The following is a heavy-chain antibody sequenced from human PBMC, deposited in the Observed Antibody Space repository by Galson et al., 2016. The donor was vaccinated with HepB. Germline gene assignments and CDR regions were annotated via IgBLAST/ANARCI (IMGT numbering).Heavy chain of an antibody. CDR2: IKPDGSET. CDR3: ARDDSSWRY. D-gene: IGHD3-3*01. CDR1: GFTFSGDW. V-gene: IGHV3-7*01. J-gene: IGHJ4*02. Sequence: SLRLSCAASGFTFSGDWMAWVRQAPGKGLEWLANIKPDGSETYYVDSVKGRFTISRDNAKNTLYLQMSSLTAVDTSLYYCARDDSSWRYWGQGTLVTVS.